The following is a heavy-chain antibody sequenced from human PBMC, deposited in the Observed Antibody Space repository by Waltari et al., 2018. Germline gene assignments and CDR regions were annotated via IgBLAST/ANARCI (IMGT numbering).Heavy chain of an antibody. D-gene: IGHD6-19*01. CDR3: AKDSGVAGYFDY. J-gene: IGHJ4*02. CDR1: GFTFSSYA. CDR2: IYSCGST. Sequence: EVQLLESGGGLVQPGGSLRLSCAAAGFTFSSYAMSWFRQAPGKGLEWVSVIYSCGSTYDADSVKGRFTISRDNSKNTLYLQMNSLRAEDTAVYYCAKDSGVAGYFDYWGQGTLVTVSS. V-gene: IGHV3-23*03.